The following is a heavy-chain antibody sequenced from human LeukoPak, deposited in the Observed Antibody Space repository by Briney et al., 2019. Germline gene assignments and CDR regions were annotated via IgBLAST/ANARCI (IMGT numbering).Heavy chain of an antibody. CDR2: KSYDGSSK. V-gene: IGHV3-30*03. J-gene: IGHJ3*02. CDR1: GFTLSRFG. D-gene: IGHD5-24*01. Sequence: GTSLRLSCAASGFTLSRFGMSWVRQAPGKGLEWVAIKSYDGSSKKYADSVKGRFTISRDNSKNTLFLQMNSLSAEDTALYYCARDPGDGFNSEAYDIWGQGTKVTVSS. CDR3: ARDPGDGFNSEAYDI.